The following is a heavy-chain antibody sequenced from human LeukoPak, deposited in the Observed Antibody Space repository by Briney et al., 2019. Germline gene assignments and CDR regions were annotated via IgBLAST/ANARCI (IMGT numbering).Heavy chain of an antibody. V-gene: IGHV4-34*01. D-gene: IGHD3-16*02. CDR3: ARGGGYVWGSYRTLGY. J-gene: IGHJ4*02. CDR1: GGSFSGYY. CDR2: INHSGST. Sequence: PSETLSLTCAVYGGSFSGYYWSWIRQPPGKGLEWIGEINHSGSTNYNPSLKSRVTISVETSKNQFSLKLSSVTAADTAVYYCARGGGYVWGSYRTLGYWGQGTLVTVSS.